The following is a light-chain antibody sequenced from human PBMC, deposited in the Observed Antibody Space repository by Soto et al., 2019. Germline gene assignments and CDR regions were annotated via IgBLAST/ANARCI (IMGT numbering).Light chain of an antibody. CDR1: QFVLSNNNNY. CDR2: WAS. J-gene: IGKJ5*01. CDR3: QQYHSDPIT. V-gene: IGKV4-1*01. Sequence: IVSTQSPYSQPVFVGGRTSLTCQSSQFVLSNNNNYLAWFQQKPGQPPRLFIYWASTWGSGVPDRFSGSGSGTDFTLTISNVEAEDVAIYYCQQYHSDPITFGQGTRLEI.